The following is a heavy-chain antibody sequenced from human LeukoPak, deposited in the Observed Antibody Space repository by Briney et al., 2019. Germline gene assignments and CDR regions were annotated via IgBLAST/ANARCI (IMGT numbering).Heavy chain of an antibody. V-gene: IGHV4-4*07. J-gene: IGHJ5*02. CDR1: GGSISSYY. CDR3: AREVNSGYDKTYNWFDP. CDR2: IYISGSGST. Sequence: SETLSLTCTVSGGSISSYYWSWIRQPAGKGLEWIGRIYISGSGSTNYNPSLKSRVTMSVGTSKNQFSLKLSSVTAADTAVYYWAREVNSGYDKTYNWFDPWGQGTLVTVSS. D-gene: IGHD5-12*01.